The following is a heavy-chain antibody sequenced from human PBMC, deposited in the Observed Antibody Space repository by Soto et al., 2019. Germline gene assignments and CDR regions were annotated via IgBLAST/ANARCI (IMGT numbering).Heavy chain of an antibody. CDR1: GGSINGYY. CDR3: SREERPGYFDGLDV. J-gene: IGHJ6*02. D-gene: IGHD1-26*01. CDR2: ISHTGST. Sequence: QVQLQESGPGLVKPSETLSLTCTVSGGSINGYYWNWIRQPPGKGLEWIGYISHTGSTNYNPSLKSRVTISVDTSKNQISLNLNSVTAADTALYYCSREERPGYFDGLDVWGQGTTVTVSS. V-gene: IGHV4-59*08.